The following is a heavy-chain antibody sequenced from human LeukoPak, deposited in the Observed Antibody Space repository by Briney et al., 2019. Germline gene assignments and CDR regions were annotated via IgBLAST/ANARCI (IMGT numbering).Heavy chain of an antibody. V-gene: IGHV3-48*02. CDR2: ISSSGGDT. CDR1: GFTFSSYA. J-gene: IGHJ4*02. CDR3: ARSRSGNYFDN. D-gene: IGHD1-26*01. Sequence: AGGSLRLSCAASGFTFSSYAMSWVRQAPGKGLEWVSDISSSGGDTYYADSVKGRFTIPRDNAQNSLSLQMNGLRDEDTAVYHCARSRSGNYFDNWGQGTLVSVSS.